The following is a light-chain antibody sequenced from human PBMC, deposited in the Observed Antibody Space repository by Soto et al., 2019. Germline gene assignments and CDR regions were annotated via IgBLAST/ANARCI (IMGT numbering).Light chain of an antibody. CDR3: QTYDSSLSGLYV. CDR1: SSNIGAGSD. J-gene: IGLJ1*01. V-gene: IGLV1-40*01. CDR2: GNT. Sequence: QAVVTQPPSISGAPGQRVTISCTGSSSNIGAGSDVHWYHQLPGTAPKLLIYGNTNRPSGVPDRFSGSKSGTSASLAIAGLQTEDEGDYYYQTYDSSLSGLYVFGTGTKLTVL.